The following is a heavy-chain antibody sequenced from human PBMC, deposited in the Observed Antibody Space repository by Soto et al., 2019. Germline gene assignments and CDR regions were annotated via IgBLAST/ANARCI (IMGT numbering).Heavy chain of an antibody. CDR3: AKERGPYSSGWYPYY. CDR1: GFTFSSYG. V-gene: IGHV3-30*18. CDR2: ISYDGSNK. J-gene: IGHJ4*02. Sequence: QVQLVESGGGVVQPGRSLRLSCAASGFTFSSYGMHWVRQAPGKGLAWVAVISYDGSNKNYADSVKGRFTISRDNSKNTLYLQMNSLRAEDTAVYYCAKERGPYSSGWYPYYWGQGTLVTVSS. D-gene: IGHD6-19*01.